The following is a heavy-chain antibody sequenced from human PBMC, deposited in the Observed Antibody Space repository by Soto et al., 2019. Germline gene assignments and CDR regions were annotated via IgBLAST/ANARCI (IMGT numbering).Heavy chain of an antibody. CDR2: IYYSGTT. D-gene: IGHD1-26*01. J-gene: IGHJ4*02. CDR3: ARRESQGPLDY. V-gene: IGHV4-28*01. Sequence: QVQLQESGPGLVKPSDTLSLTCAVSGYSISSSIWWGWIRHPPGKGLEWIGYIYYSGTTYYNPSLKXRXTXSXXTSKHQFSLKLTSVTAVDTAVYYCARRESQGPLDYWGQGTLVTVSS. CDR1: GYSISSSIW.